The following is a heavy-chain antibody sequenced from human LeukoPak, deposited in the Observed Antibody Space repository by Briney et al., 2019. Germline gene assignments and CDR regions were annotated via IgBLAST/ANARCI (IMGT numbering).Heavy chain of an antibody. CDR3: ARDSRRILPSD. D-gene: IGHD2-15*01. Sequence: GGSLRLSCAASGSTVSGNYMSWVRQAPGKGLEWVSIIYSGGSTYYADSVKGRFTISRDNSKNTLYLQMNSLRAEDTAVYYCARDSRRILPSDWGQGTLVTVSS. J-gene: IGHJ4*02. CDR1: GSTVSGNY. V-gene: IGHV3-66*01. CDR2: IYSGGST.